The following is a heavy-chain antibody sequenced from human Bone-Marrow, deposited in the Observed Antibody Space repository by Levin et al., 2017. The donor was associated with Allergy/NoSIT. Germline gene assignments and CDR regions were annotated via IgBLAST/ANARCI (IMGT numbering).Heavy chain of an antibody. CDR1: GYSFTSYW. V-gene: IGHV5-51*01. CDR3: ARLRSTVTNVVNWYFDL. CDR2: IYPGDSDT. Sequence: GESLKISCKGSGYSFTSYWIGWVRQMPGKGLEWMGIIYPGDSDTRYSPSFQGQVTISADKSISTAYLQWSSLKASDTAMYYCARLRSTVTNVVNWYFDLWGRGTLVTVSS. D-gene: IGHD4-17*01. J-gene: IGHJ2*01.